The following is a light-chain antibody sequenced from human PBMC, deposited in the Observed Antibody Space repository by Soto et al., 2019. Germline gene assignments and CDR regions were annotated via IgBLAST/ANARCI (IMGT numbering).Light chain of an antibody. J-gene: IGKJ3*01. CDR2: AAS. Sequence: DIQMTQSPSSLSASVGDRVTITCRASQSITNYLNWYQHKPGKAPKLLVYAASSLQSGVPSRFSGSGSGTDFTLTISSLQPEDFATYFCQQSHNMPFTFGPETKVDIK. V-gene: IGKV1-39*01. CDR3: QQSHNMPFT. CDR1: QSITNY.